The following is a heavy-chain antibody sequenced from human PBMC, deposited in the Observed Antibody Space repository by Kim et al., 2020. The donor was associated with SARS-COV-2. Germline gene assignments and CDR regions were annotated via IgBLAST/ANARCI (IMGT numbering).Heavy chain of an antibody. V-gene: IGHV4-59*01. J-gene: IGHJ6*02. D-gene: IGHD1-26*01. CDR3: AREGWQMGATTYYYYGMDV. Sequence: SRVTISVETSKNQFSLKLSSVTAADTAVYYCAREGWQMGATTYYYYGMDVWGQGTTVTVSS.